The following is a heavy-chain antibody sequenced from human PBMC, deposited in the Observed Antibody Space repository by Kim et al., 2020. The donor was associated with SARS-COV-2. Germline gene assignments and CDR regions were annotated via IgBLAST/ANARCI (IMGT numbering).Heavy chain of an antibody. J-gene: IGHJ1*01. D-gene: IGHD5-12*01. V-gene: IGHV3-23*01. CDR3: AKDVYSGFDGIAEYFQH. Sequence: VQGRFTISRDNTKNTMYLQMNSLGTEDAARYYCAKDVYSGFDGIAEYFQHWGQGTQVTVSS.